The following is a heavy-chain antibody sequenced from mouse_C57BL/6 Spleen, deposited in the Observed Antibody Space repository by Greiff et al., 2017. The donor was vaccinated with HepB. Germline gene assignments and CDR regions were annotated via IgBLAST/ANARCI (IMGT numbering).Heavy chain of an antibody. CDR3: ARAQDYDGAWFAY. Sequence: VQLQQPGAELVKPGASVKMSCKASGYTFTSYWITWVKQRPGQGLEWIGDIYPGSGSTNYNEKFKSKATLTVDTSSSTAYMQLSSLTSEDSAVYYCARAQDYDGAWFAYWGQGTLVTVSA. CDR1: GYTFTSYW. V-gene: IGHV1-55*01. CDR2: IYPGSGST. D-gene: IGHD2-4*01. J-gene: IGHJ3*01.